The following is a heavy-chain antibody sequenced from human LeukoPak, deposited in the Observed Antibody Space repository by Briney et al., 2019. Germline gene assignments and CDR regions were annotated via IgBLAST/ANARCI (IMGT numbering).Heavy chain of an antibody. CDR2: INPSGGST. CDR3: ARGRSSGYFSYFSYYYYMDV. Sequence: ASVKVSCKASGYTFTSYYMHWVRQAPGQRLEWMGIINPSGGSTSYAQKFQGRVTMTRDTSTSTVYMELSSLRSEDTAVYYCARGRSSGYFSYFSYYYYMDVWGKGTTVTISS. D-gene: IGHD3-22*01. CDR1: GYTFTSYY. J-gene: IGHJ6*03. V-gene: IGHV1-46*01.